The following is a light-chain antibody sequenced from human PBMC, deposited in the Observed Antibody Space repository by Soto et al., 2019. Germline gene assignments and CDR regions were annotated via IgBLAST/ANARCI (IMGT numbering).Light chain of an antibody. Sequence: EVGMTQSPDTLSVSQGERATLSCRASQSVSSNLAWYQQKLGQAPRLLIYGASTRATDIPPRFSGSGSGTEFTLTISSLQSEDFAIYYCQQYNNWPRTFGQGTRLEIK. CDR2: GAS. J-gene: IGKJ5*01. CDR3: QQYNNWPRT. CDR1: QSVSSN. V-gene: IGKV3-15*01.